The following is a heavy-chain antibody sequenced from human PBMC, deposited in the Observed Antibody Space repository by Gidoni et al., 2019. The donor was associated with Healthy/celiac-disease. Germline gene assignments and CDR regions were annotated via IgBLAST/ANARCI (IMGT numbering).Heavy chain of an antibody. CDR1: GYTFTTYA. CDR3: ARAHSVTVSGLDWFDP. V-gene: IGHV1-3*01. D-gene: IGHD6-19*01. J-gene: IGHJ5*02. Sequence: QVQLVQSWAEVKKPGASVRVSCKASGYTFTTYAIHWVRQAPGQRLEWMGWINADNGYTKYSQKFRGRVTITRDTSASTAYMELSSLRSEDTAVYYCARAHSVTVSGLDWFDPWGQGTLVTVSS. CDR2: INADNGYT.